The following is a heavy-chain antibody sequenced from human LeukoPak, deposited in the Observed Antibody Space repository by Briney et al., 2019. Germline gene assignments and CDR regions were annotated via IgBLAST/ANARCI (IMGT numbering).Heavy chain of an antibody. CDR3: ARQMQSHGNFDS. V-gene: IGHV3-13*01. Sequence: GGSLRLSCAASGFTFSTCAMSWVRQAPGKGLEWVSALGIAGDTFYPGSVKGRFTISRENARNSLYLQMNSLRAEDTAMYYCARQMQSHGNFDSWGQGTLVTVSS. J-gene: IGHJ4*02. CDR1: GFTFSTCA. CDR2: LGIAGDT. D-gene: IGHD1-26*01.